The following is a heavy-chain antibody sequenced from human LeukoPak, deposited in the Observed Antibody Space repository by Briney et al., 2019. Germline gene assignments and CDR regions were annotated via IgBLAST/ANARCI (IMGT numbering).Heavy chain of an antibody. V-gene: IGHV3-30*18. Sequence: PGGSLRLSCVPSGFTFSSYGMHWVRQPPGKGLEWVAFISYDGSNKYYADSVKGRFTISRDNSKNTLYLQMNSLRAEDTAVYYCAKRGAHSSSLYYFDYWGQGTLVTVSS. CDR1: GFTFSSYG. J-gene: IGHJ4*02. CDR3: AKRGAHSSSLYYFDY. D-gene: IGHD6-13*01. CDR2: ISYDGSNK.